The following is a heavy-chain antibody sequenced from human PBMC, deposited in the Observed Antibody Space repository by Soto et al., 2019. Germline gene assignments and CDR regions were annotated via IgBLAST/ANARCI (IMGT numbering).Heavy chain of an antibody. V-gene: IGHV4-39*01. CDR2: IYYSGST. Sequence: PSETLSLTCTVSGGSISSSSYYWGWIRQPPWKGLEWIGSIYYSGSTYYNPSLKSRVTISVDTSKNQFSLKLSPVTAADTAVYYCARHLEYSSSWGKYGMDVWGQGXTVTVYS. CDR1: GGSISSSSYY. D-gene: IGHD6-6*01. CDR3: ARHLEYSSSWGKYGMDV. J-gene: IGHJ6*02.